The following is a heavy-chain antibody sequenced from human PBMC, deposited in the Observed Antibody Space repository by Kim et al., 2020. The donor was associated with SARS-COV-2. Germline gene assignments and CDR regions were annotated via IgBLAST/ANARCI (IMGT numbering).Heavy chain of an antibody. CDR3: ARGHNGGMDV. CDR1: GFTFSSNW. CDR2: INSDGTST. Sequence: GGSLRLSCEVSGFTFSSNWMYWVRQAPGKGLVCVSRINSDGTSTNYADSVKGRFTISRDNAKNTLTLQMNSLRAEDTAVYYCARGHNGGMDVWGQGTTVTVSS. V-gene: IGHV3-74*01. D-gene: IGHD2-8*01. J-gene: IGHJ6*02.